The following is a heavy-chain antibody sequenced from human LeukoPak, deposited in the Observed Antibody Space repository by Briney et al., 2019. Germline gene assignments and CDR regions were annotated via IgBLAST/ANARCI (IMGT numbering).Heavy chain of an antibody. CDR2: IKSKTNGGTT. V-gene: IGHV3-15*01. CDR1: EFTFNNAW. D-gene: IGHD2-8*01. J-gene: IGHJ4*02. CDR3: VTERNGAFDY. Sequence: PGGSLRLSCAASEFTFNNAWMNWVRQAPGKGLEWVGLIKSKTNGGTTHYAAPVKGRFTISRDDSKNKLHLQMNSPKMEDTAMYYCVTERNGAFDYWGQGTLVTVSS.